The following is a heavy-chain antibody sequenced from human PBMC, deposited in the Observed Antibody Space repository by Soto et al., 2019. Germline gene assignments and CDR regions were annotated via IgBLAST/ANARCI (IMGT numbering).Heavy chain of an antibody. Sequence: GGSLRLSCAASGFTFSSYWMHWVRQAPGKGLVWVSRINSDGSSTSYADSVKGRFTISRDNAKNTLYPQMNSLRAEDTAVYYCAREYHYYGSGRNYYYGMDVWGQGTTVTVS. CDR2: INSDGSST. D-gene: IGHD3-10*01. CDR3: AREYHYYGSGRNYYYGMDV. J-gene: IGHJ6*02. V-gene: IGHV3-74*01. CDR1: GFTFSSYW.